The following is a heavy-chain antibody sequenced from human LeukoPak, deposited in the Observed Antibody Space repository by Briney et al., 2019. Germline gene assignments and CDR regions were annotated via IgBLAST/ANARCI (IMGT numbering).Heavy chain of an antibody. Sequence: SETLSLTXTVSGGSISRYYWSWIRQPPGKGLEWIGYIYYSGSTSYNPSLKSRVTISVDTSKNHFSLKLSSVTAADTALYYCAREGYSYSFSLWGQGTLVTVSS. D-gene: IGHD5-18*01. J-gene: IGHJ4*02. CDR1: GGSISRYY. CDR2: IYYSGST. CDR3: AREGYSYSFSL. V-gene: IGHV4-59*01.